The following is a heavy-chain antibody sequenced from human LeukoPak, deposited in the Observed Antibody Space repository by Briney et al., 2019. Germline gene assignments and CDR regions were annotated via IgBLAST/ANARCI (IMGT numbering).Heavy chain of an antibody. Sequence: SETLFLTCTVSGGSFSSYYWSWIRQPAGKGLEWIGRIYTSGSTNYNPSLKRRVTMSVDTSKNQFSLKLSSVTAADTAVYYCARDNSGPVTTSAEYFQHWGQGTLVTVSS. CDR1: GGSFSSYY. V-gene: IGHV4-4*07. CDR3: ARDNSGPVTTSAEYFQH. J-gene: IGHJ1*01. D-gene: IGHD4-17*01. CDR2: IYTSGST.